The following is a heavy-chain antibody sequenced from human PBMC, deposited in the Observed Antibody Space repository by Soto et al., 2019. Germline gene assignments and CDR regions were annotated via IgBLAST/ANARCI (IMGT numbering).Heavy chain of an antibody. D-gene: IGHD6-19*01. CDR1: GYTFTSYG. V-gene: IGHV1-18*01. CDR2: ISAYNGNT. Sequence: ASVKVSCKASGYTFTSYGISWVRQAPGQGLEWMGWISAYNGNTNYAQKLQGRVTMTTDTSTSTAYMELRSLRSDDTAVYYCARDPLPYEGMAGCMDVWGHGTTVTVS. J-gene: IGHJ6*02. CDR3: ARDPLPYEGMAGCMDV.